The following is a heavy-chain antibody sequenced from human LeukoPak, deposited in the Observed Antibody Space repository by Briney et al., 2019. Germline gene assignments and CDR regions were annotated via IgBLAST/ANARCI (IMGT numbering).Heavy chain of an antibody. Sequence: PSETLSLTCTVSGDSVSNVSYYWAWIRQPPGKGLEWIANVYYSGSTYYNPSLKSRVAIPVDTSKNQFSLTLRSVTAADTGVYFCASLVRGGSFYYYMDVWGRGTSVTVSS. D-gene: IGHD3-10*01. CDR2: VYYSGST. V-gene: IGHV4-39*01. CDR3: ASLVRGGSFYYYMDV. J-gene: IGHJ6*03. CDR1: GDSVSNVSYY.